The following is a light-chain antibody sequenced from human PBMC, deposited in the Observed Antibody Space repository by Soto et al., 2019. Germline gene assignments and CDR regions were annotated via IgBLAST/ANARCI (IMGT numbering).Light chain of an antibody. CDR2: GAS. V-gene: IGKV3-20*01. CDR3: QQYGSSPPLT. Sequence: EIVLTQSPGTLSLSPGERATLSCRASQSVSSSYLAWYQQKPGQAPRLLIYGASSSATGIPDRFSGSGSGTDFPLTISRLEPEDFSVYYCQQYGSSPPLTFGGGTKVELK. CDR1: QSVSSSY. J-gene: IGKJ4*01.